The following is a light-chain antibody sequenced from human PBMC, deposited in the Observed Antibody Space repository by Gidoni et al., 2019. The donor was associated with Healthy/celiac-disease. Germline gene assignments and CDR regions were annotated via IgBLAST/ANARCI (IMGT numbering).Light chain of an antibody. Sequence: EIVLTQSPGTLSLSPGERATLSCRASQSVSSSYLAWYQQKPGQAPRLRIYGASSRATGIPDRFSGSGSGTDFTLTISRLEPEDFAVYYCQQYGSSPYTVGQGTKLEIK. CDR2: GAS. CDR1: QSVSSSY. V-gene: IGKV3-20*01. CDR3: QQYGSSPYT. J-gene: IGKJ2*01.